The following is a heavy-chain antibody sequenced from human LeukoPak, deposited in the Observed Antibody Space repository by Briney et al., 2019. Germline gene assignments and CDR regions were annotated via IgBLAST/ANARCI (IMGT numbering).Heavy chain of an antibody. CDR2: IPPIIGTA. Sequence: SVKVSCKASGGTFSRYAISWVRQAPGQGLEWTGGIPPIIGTANYAQKFQGRVTITADESTSTAYMELSSLRSEDTAVYYCATSRIAVAGTGLDYWGQGTLVTVSS. D-gene: IGHD6-19*01. CDR3: ATSRIAVAGTGLDY. CDR1: GGTFSRYA. V-gene: IGHV1-69*13. J-gene: IGHJ4*02.